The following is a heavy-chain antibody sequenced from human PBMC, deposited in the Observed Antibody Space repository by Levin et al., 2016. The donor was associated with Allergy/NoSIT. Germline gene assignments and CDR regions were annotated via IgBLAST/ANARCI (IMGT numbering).Heavy chain of an antibody. D-gene: IGHD1-1*01. CDR2: FDPEDGET. Sequence: ASVKVSCKVSGYTLTELSMHWVRQAPGKGLEWMGGFDPEDGETIYAQKFQGRVTMTEDTSTDTAYMELSSLRSEDTAVYYCATTRFVQLERPGYFDYWGQGTLVTVSS. CDR1: GYTLTELS. J-gene: IGHJ4*02. V-gene: IGHV1-24*01. CDR3: ATTRFVQLERPGYFDY.